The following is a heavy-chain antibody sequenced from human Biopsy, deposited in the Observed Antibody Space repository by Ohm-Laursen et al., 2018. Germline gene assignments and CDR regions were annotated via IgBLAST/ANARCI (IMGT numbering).Heavy chain of an antibody. V-gene: IGHV1-69*04. CDR3: ATKLTGYFHH. CDR2: IIPLIGLT. J-gene: IGHJ1*01. Sequence: SVKVSCKASGGTSSNFAINWVRQAPGQGLECMGRIIPLIGLTNYAQKFQGRVAITADTSTSTATMELRSLRSDDTAVYYCATKLTGYFHHWGQGTLVIVSS. D-gene: IGHD3-9*01. CDR1: GGTSSNFA.